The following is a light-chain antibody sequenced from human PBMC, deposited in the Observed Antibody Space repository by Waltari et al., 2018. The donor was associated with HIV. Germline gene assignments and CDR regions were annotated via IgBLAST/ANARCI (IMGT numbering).Light chain of an antibody. CDR1: SSDIGSFDY. CDR3: WSYSDSGTIL. J-gene: IGLJ2*01. V-gene: IGLV2-14*03. CDR2: DVT. Sequence: SALTQPASVSGSPGQSITISCLGASSDIGSFDYVSWYQQHPDKAPKLILYDVTYPPSGVSGRFSGCRSGSMAYLTISGLQPADEADYFCWSYSDSGTILVGGGTRVTVL.